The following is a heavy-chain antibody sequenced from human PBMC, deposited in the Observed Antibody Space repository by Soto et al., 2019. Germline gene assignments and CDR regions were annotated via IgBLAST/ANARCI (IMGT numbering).Heavy chain of an antibody. CDR3: AKDYVGSMIVVVISPDY. Sequence: PGGSLRLSCSASGFTFSCYGMPWVRQAPGKGLEWVAVISYDGSNKYYADSVKGRFTISRDNSKNTLYLQMNSLRAEDTAVYYCAKDYVGSMIVVVISPDYWGQGTLVTVSS. D-gene: IGHD3-22*01. CDR2: ISYDGSNK. J-gene: IGHJ4*02. CDR1: GFTFSCYG. V-gene: IGHV3-30*18.